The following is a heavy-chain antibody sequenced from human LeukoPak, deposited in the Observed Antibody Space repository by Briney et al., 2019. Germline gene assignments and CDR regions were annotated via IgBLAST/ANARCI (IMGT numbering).Heavy chain of an antibody. Sequence: KESGPTLVKPTQTLTLTCTFSGSSLSTSGVGVGWIRQPPGKAPEWLALIYWDDDKRYSPSLKSRLTVTKDTSKNQVVLTMTNMAPVDTATYYCARDSSGWYGLDYWGQGTLVTVSS. CDR3: ARDSSGWYGLDY. J-gene: IGHJ4*02. D-gene: IGHD6-19*01. CDR1: GSSLSTSGVG. CDR2: IYWDDDK. V-gene: IGHV2-5*02.